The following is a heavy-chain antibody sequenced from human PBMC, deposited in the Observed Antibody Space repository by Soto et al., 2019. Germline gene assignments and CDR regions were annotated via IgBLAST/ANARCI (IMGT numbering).Heavy chain of an antibody. J-gene: IGHJ5*02. Sequence: PGESLKISCKGSGYSFTSYWISWVRQVPGKGLEWMGRIDPSDSYTNYSPSFQGHVTISADKSISTAYLQWSSLKASDTAMYYCTRDASRDSSARGWFDPWGPGTLVTVSS. CDR1: GYSFTSYW. V-gene: IGHV5-10-1*01. CDR2: IDPSDSYT. D-gene: IGHD6-13*01. CDR3: TRDASRDSSARGWFDP.